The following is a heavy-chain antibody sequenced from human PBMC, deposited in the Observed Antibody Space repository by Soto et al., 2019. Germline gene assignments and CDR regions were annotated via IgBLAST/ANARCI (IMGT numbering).Heavy chain of an antibody. J-gene: IGHJ3*02. CDR1: GGTFSSYA. CDR2: IIPIFGTA. D-gene: IGHD3-16*01. V-gene: IGHV1-69*13. CDR3: ANNPLGAPGAFDI. Sequence: SVKVSCKASGGTFSSYAIGWVRQAPGQGLEWMGGIIPIFGTANYAQKFQGRVTITADESTSTAYMELSSLRSEDTAVYYCANNPLGAPGAFDIWGQGTMVTVSS.